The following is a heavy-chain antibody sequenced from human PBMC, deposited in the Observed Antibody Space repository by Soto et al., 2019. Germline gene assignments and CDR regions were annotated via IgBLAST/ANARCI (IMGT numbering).Heavy chain of an antibody. CDR2: IYYSGST. Sequence: PSETLSLTCTVSAGSISSYYWSWIRQPPGKGLEWIGYIYYSGSTNYNPSLKSRVTISVDTSKNQFSLKLSSVTAAETDVYYCAREGYIAAAGTSWFDPWGQGTLVTVYS. J-gene: IGHJ5*02. CDR3: AREGYIAAAGTSWFDP. V-gene: IGHV4-59*01. CDR1: AGSISSYY. D-gene: IGHD6-13*01.